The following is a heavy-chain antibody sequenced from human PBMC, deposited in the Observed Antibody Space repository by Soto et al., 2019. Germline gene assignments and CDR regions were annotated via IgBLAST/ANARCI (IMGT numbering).Heavy chain of an antibody. CDR1: GYTFTGHY. J-gene: IGHJ6*02. CDR3: AREAENYYFYGMDV. V-gene: IGHV1-2*02. Sequence: QVQLVQSGAEVKKPGASVKVSCKAAGYTFTGHYIHWVRQAPGQGLAWMGRINPNSGDTTYAQKFQGRVTMTRDTSISTASMEVSSLRSDDTAVYYCAREAENYYFYGMDVWGQGTTVTVSS. CDR2: INPNSGDT.